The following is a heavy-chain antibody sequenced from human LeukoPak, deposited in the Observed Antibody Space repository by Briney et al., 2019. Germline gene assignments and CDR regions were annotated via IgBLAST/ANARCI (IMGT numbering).Heavy chain of an antibody. CDR3: ASGSGYCSGGGCSDY. J-gene: IGHJ4*02. D-gene: IGHD2-15*01. Sequence: GGSLRLSCAASGFTFSSYEMNWVRQAPGKGLEWVSSISSGSSYIYYADSVKGRFTISRDNAKNSLYLQMNSLRAEDTAVYYCASGSGYCSGGGCSDYWGQGTLVTVSS. V-gene: IGHV3-21*01. CDR2: ISSGSSYI. CDR1: GFTFSSYE.